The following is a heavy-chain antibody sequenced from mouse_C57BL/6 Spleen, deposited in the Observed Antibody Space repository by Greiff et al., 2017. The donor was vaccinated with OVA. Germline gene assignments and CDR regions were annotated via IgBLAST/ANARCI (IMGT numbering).Heavy chain of an antibody. D-gene: IGHD1-1*01. Sequence: VQLQQPGAELVRPGSSVKLSCKASGYTFTSYWMHWVKQRPIQGLEWIGNIDPSDSETHYNQKFKDKATLTVDKSSSTAYMQLSSLTSEDSAVYYCARSYYYGSSSWFAYWGQGTLVTVSA. CDR1: GYTFTSYW. V-gene: IGHV1-52*01. J-gene: IGHJ3*01. CDR3: ARSYYYGSSSWFAY. CDR2: IDPSDSET.